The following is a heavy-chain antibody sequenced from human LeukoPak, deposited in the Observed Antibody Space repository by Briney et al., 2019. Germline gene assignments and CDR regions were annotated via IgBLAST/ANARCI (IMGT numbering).Heavy chain of an antibody. V-gene: IGHV3-21*01. CDR3: ARDLGAFSYVWGSSRNYYFDY. CDR1: GFTFSSYS. CDR2: ISSSSSYI. J-gene: IGHJ4*02. D-gene: IGHD3-16*02. Sequence: GGSLRLSCAASGFTFSSYSMNWVRQAPGKGLEWVSSISSSSSYIYYADSVKGRFTISRDNAKNSLYLQMNSLKAEDTAVYYCARDLGAFSYVWGSSRNYYFDYWGQGTLVTVSS.